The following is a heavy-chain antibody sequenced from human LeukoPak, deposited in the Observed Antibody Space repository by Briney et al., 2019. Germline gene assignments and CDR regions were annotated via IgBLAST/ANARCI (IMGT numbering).Heavy chain of an antibody. CDR3: ARARGYYPYFDD. J-gene: IGHJ4*02. CDR1: GGSLSGYY. Sequence: SETLSLTCAVYGGSLSGYYWSWVRQPPGKGLEWIGEINHSAGTKYNPSLKSRVTISVDTSKIQSSLTLSSVPAAVTAMYYCARARGYYPYFDDWGQGTLVTVSS. CDR2: INHSAGT. D-gene: IGHD1-26*01. V-gene: IGHV4-34*01.